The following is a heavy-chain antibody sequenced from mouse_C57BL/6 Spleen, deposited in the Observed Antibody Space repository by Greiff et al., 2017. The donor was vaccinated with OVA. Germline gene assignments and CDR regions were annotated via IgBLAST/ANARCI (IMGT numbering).Heavy chain of an antibody. CDR1: GYTFTSYW. Sequence: VQLQQPGAELVKPGASVKLSCKASGYTFTSYWMQWVNQRPGQGLEWIGEIDPSDSYNNYNQKFKGKATLTVDTSSSTAYMQLSSLTSENSACYYCARGLGQEDYFDYWGQGTTLTVSS. J-gene: IGHJ2*01. V-gene: IGHV1-50*01. CDR3: ARGLGQEDYFDY. CDR2: IDPSDSYN. D-gene: IGHD4-1*01.